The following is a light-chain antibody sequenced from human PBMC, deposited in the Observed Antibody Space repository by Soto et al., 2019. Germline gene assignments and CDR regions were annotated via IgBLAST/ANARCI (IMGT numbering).Light chain of an antibody. CDR3: QQYDNLPLT. CDR2: DAS. V-gene: IGKV1-33*01. CDR1: QDISNY. Sequence: DIQMTQSPSSLSASVGDRVTITCQASQDISNYLHWYQQKPGKAPKLLIYDASNLETGVPSRFSGSGSGTDFTFPISSLQPEVIATYYCQQYDNLPLTFGPGTKVDIK. J-gene: IGKJ3*01.